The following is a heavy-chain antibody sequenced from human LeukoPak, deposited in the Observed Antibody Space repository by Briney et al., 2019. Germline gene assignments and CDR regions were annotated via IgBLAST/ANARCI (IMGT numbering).Heavy chain of an antibody. D-gene: IGHD2-21*02. CDR1: GYTFTSYY. V-gene: IGHV1-46*01. J-gene: IGHJ4*02. CDR3: ARDSSKVVTAIHIDY. Sequence: ASVKVSCKASGYTFTSYYMHWVRQAPGQGLEWMGIINPSGGSTSYAQKFQGRVTMTRDTSTSTVYMELSSLRSEDTAVYYCARDSSKVVTAIHIDYWGQGSLVTVSS. CDR2: INPSGGST.